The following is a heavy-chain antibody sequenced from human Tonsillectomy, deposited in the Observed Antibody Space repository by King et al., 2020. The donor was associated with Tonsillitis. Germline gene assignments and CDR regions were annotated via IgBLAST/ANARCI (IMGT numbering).Heavy chain of an antibody. CDR3: ARRRYSGSYAFDI. Sequence: VQLVQSGAEVKKPGESLRISCKASGYTFTSYWISWVRQMPGKGLQWRGRIDPSDSYINYSPSFEGHVSISADKSIVTVYLQWSSLQASDSALYYCARRRYSGSYAFDIWGQGTMVTVSS. D-gene: IGHD3-10*01. CDR1: GYTFTSYW. V-gene: IGHV5-10-1*03. J-gene: IGHJ3*02. CDR2: IDPSDSYI.